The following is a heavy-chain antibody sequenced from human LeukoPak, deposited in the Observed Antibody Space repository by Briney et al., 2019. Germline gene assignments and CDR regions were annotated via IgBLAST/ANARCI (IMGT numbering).Heavy chain of an antibody. CDR3: ARDLKGTYYDILTGYYIGPPHFDY. CDR2: ISYDGSNK. D-gene: IGHD3-9*01. J-gene: IGHJ4*02. CDR1: GFTFSSYA. V-gene: IGHV3-30*04. Sequence: PGRSLRLSCAASGFTFSSYAMHWVRQAPGKGLEWVAVISYDGSNKYYADSVKGRFTISRDNAKNSLHLQMNSLRAEDTAVYYCARDLKGTYYDILTGYYIGPPHFDYWGQGTLVTVSS.